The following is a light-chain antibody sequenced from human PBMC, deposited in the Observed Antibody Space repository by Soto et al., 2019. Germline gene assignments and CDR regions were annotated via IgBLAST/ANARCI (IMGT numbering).Light chain of an antibody. CDR3: QSYDSSLSGYV. CDR2: GNS. V-gene: IGLV1-40*01. J-gene: IGLJ1*01. CDR1: NSNIGAGYD. Sequence: QSVLTQPPSVSGAPGERVTISCTGSNSNIGAGYDVHWYQQLPGTAPKLLIYGNSNRPSGVPDRFSGSKSGTSASLAITGLQAEDEADYNCQSYDSSLSGYVFGTGTKVTDL.